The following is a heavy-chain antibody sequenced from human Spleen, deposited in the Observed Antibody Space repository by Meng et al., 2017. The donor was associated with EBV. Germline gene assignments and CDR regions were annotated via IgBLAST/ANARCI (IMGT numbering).Heavy chain of an antibody. V-gene: IGHV4-61*01. Sequence: QGQLQESGPGVLKPSDTLSLTCTVSGGSVRSASYYWTWIRQPPGKALEWIGYIHYSGNPNYNSSLKRRVTISVDMSKNQFSLRLSSVTAADTAVYYCARLFYYGSGRLKFDFWGQGTLVTVSS. CDR3: ARLFYYGSGRLKFDF. CDR1: GGSVRSASYY. D-gene: IGHD3-10*01. J-gene: IGHJ4*02. CDR2: IHYSGNP.